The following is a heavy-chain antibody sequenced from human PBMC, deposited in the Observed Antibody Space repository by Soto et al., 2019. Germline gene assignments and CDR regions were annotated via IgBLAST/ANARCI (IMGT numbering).Heavy chain of an antibody. CDR1: GGSISSSSYY. V-gene: IGHV4-39*01. Sequence: SETLSLTCTVSGGSISSSSYYWGWIRQPPGKGLEWIGSIYYGGSTYYNPSLASRLLISLDTSNNHFSLNLRSVTAADTAVYYCARHVSDSTSWYNPYFFDNWGQGTRVTVS. CDR3: ARHVSDSTSWYNPYFFDN. CDR2: IYYGGST. D-gene: IGHD6-13*01. J-gene: IGHJ4*02.